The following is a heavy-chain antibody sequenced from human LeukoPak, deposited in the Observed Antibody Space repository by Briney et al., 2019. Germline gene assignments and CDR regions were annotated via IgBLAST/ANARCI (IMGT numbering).Heavy chain of an antibody. Sequence: ASVKVSCKASGYNFEILGISWVRQAPGQGLEWMGWINPNSGGTNYAQKFQGRVTMTRDTSISTAYMELSRLRSDDTAVYYCARVAVAGTYFDYWGQGTLVTVSS. CDR1: GYNFEILG. D-gene: IGHD6-19*01. V-gene: IGHV1-2*02. CDR3: ARVAVAGTYFDY. J-gene: IGHJ4*02. CDR2: INPNSGGT.